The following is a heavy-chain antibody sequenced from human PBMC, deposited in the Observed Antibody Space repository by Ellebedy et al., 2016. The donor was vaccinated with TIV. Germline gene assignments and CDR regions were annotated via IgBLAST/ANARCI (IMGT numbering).Heavy chain of an antibody. Sequence: GGSLRLXXAASGFTFSTNTMNWVRQAPGKGLEWVSYMSSSSSETSYADSVKGRFTLSRDNAKNSLYLQMNSLRAEDTAVYYCARDGRLIYDWGQGTLVTVSS. J-gene: IGHJ4*02. CDR1: GFTFSTNT. D-gene: IGHD5-12*01. CDR2: MSSSSSET. V-gene: IGHV3-21*05. CDR3: ARDGRLIYD.